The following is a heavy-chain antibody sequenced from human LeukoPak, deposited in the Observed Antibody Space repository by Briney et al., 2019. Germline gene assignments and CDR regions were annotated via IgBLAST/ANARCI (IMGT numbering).Heavy chain of an antibody. V-gene: IGHV4-39*07. D-gene: IGHD3-22*01. J-gene: IGHJ4*02. CDR1: GGSISSSSYY. CDR2: IYCSGST. CDR3: ASVLFDDSSGYYTLWFDY. Sequence: SETLSLTCTVSGGSISSSSYYWGWIRQAPGKGLEWIGSIYCSGSTYYNPSLKSRVTISVDTSKTQFSLKLSSVTAADTAVYYCASVLFDDSSGYYTLWFDYWGQGTLVTVSS.